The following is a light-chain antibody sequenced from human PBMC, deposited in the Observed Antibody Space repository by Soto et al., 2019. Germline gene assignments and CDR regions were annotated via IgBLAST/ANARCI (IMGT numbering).Light chain of an antibody. CDR3: HQYDISPWA. V-gene: IGKV3-20*01. Sequence: EIVVTQSPGTLSLSPGERATLSCRASQSVASGFLAWYQQKPGQAPRLLIFDASTRATGIPDRFTGAGSGTDFTLTISRLEPDDFAVYYCHQYDISPWAFGQGTKVEIK. CDR2: DAS. J-gene: IGKJ1*01. CDR1: QSVASGF.